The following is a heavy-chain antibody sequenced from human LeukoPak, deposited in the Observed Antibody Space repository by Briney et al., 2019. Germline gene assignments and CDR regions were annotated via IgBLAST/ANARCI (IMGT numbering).Heavy chain of an antibody. J-gene: IGHJ4*02. V-gene: IGHV3-53*01. CDR3: GRDLGGRSGY. D-gene: IGHD1-26*01. Sequence: GGSLRLSCAVSGFTVSSNYMSWVRQAPGKGLEWVSVIYSGGSTNYADSVKGRFTISRDNSKTMEYLEMNSLRAEDTAVYYCGRDLGGRSGYWGPGTLVTVSS. CDR1: GFTVSSNY. CDR2: IYSGGST.